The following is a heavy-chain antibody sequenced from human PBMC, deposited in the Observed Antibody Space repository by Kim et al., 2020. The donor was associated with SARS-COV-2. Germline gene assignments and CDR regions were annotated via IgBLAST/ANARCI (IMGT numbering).Heavy chain of an antibody. J-gene: IGHJ6*03. D-gene: IGHD3-3*01. CDR3: ARGQRYYDFWCGYPWVYYMDV. V-gene: IGHV1-8*01. Sequence: ASVKVSCKASGYTFTSYDINWVRQATGQGLEWMGWMNPNSGNTGYAQKFQGRVTMTRNTSISTAYMELSSLRAEDTAVYYCARGQRYYDFWCGYPWVYYMDVWGKGTTVTVSS. CDR2: MNPNSGNT. CDR1: GYTFTSYD.